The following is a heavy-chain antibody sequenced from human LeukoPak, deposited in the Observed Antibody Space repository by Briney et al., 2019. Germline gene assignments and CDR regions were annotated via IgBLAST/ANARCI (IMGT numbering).Heavy chain of an antibody. CDR2: ISSSSSYI. CDR1: GFAISSYS. CDR3: ARDRPIYDSSGYYYGTYFDY. Sequence: GGSLRLSCAASGFAISSYSMNWVRQAPGKGLEWDSSISSSSSYIYYADSVKGRFTISRDNAKNSLYLQMNSLRAEDTAVYYCARDRPIYDSSGYYYGTYFDYWGQGTLVTVSS. D-gene: IGHD3-22*01. V-gene: IGHV3-21*01. J-gene: IGHJ4*02.